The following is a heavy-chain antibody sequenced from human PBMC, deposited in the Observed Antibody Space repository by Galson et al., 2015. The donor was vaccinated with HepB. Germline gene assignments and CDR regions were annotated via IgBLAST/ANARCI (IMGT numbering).Heavy chain of an antibody. J-gene: IGHJ4*02. Sequence: TLSLTCAVSSGSISSSDRCSWVRPPPGGGLEWIGEIYYGAINHYNPSLKGRVSASKDDSKKQFALTLTSVAAADTAVYYCSRNRGNNDFDSWGQGILVTVSS. CDR2: IYYGAIN. CDR1: SGSISSSDR. CDR3: SRNRGNNDFDS. V-gene: IGHV4-4*02. D-gene: IGHD4-23*01.